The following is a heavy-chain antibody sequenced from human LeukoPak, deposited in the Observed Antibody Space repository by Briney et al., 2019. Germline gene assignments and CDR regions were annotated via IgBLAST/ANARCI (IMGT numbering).Heavy chain of an antibody. D-gene: IGHD3-22*01. CDR2: INHSGST. CDR1: GGSFSGYY. J-gene: IGHJ4*02. V-gene: IGHV4-34*01. CDR3: ARQLYYYDSSGYYWFDY. Sequence: PSETLSLTCAVYGGSFSGYYWSWIRQPPGKGLEWIGEINHSGSTNYNPPLKSRVTISVDTSKNQFSLKLSSVTAADTAVYYCARQLYYYDSSGYYWFDYWGQGTLVTVSS.